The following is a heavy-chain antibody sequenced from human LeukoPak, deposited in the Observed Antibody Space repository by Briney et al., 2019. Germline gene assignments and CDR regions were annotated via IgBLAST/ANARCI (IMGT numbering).Heavy chain of an antibody. D-gene: IGHD1-1*01. J-gene: IGHJ4*02. Sequence: GGSLRLSCAASGFTFTDSYMTWVRQAPGKGLEWLSYISGSGDDTNYADSVRGRFTISRDNAKNSLYLQMNSLRVEDTAVYYCARDPRTVRIWGQRTLVTVSS. CDR2: ISGSGDDT. V-gene: IGHV3-11*06. CDR3: ARDPRTVRI. CDR1: GFTFTDSY.